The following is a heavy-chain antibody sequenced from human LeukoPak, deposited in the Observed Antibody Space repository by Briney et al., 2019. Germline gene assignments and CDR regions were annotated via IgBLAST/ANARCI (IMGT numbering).Heavy chain of an antibody. Sequence: GASVKVSCKASGGTFSSYAISWVRQAPGQGLEWMGGIIPIFGTANYAQKFQGRVTITADESTSTAYMELSSLRSEDTAVYYCASPKAWELPIFDYWGQGTLVTVSS. D-gene: IGHD1-26*01. J-gene: IGHJ4*02. V-gene: IGHV1-69*13. CDR2: IIPIFGTA. CDR3: ASPKAWELPIFDY. CDR1: GGTFSSYA.